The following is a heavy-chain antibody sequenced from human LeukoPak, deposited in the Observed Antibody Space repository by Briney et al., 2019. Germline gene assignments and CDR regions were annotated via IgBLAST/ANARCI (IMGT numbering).Heavy chain of an antibody. J-gene: IGHJ3*02. CDR2: IIPIFGTA. CDR1: GGTFSSYA. Sequence: GSSVKVSCKASGGTFSSYAISWVRQAPGQGLEWMGGIIPIFGTANYAQKFRGRVTITADESTSTAYMELSSLRSEDTAVYYCARVTGSGPGAFDIWGQGTMVTVSS. V-gene: IGHV1-69*01. D-gene: IGHD3-10*01. CDR3: ARVTGSGPGAFDI.